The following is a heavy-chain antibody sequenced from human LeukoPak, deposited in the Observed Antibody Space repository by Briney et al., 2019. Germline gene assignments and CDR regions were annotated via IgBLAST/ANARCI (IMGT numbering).Heavy chain of an antibody. CDR2: ISSSSRDI. V-gene: IGHV3-21*01. Sequence: GGSLRLSCAASGFTFSSQSMDWVRQAPEKGLEWVSSISSSSRDIYYADSVKGRFTISRDNAKNSLYLQMNSLRVEDTAVYYCAAAEYSSSSGGYWGQGTLVTVSS. CDR1: GFTFSSQS. J-gene: IGHJ4*02. CDR3: AAAEYSSSSGGY. D-gene: IGHD6-6*01.